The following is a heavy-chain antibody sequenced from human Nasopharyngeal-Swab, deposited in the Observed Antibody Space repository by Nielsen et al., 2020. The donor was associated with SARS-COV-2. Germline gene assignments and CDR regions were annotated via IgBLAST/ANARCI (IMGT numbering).Heavy chain of an antibody. V-gene: IGHV5-10-1*01. J-gene: IGHJ4*02. D-gene: IGHD1-20*01. CDR1: GYSFTSYW. CDR2: IDPSDSYT. CDR3: AQQGVTGNKGGFDY. Sequence: GESLKISCKGSGYSFTSYWISWVRQMPGKGLEWMGTIDPSDSYTNYSPSFQGHVTISADKSISTAYLQRSSLKASDTAMYYCAQQGVTGNKGGFDYWGQGRLVNVA.